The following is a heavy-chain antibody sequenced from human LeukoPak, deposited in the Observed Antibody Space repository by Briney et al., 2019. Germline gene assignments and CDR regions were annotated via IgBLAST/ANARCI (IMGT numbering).Heavy chain of an antibody. CDR3: AKGGDSSGYYYNYYYYYMDV. J-gene: IGHJ6*03. V-gene: IGHV3-30*02. Sequence: GGSLRLSCAASGFTFSSYGMHWVRQAPGKGLEWVAFIRYDGSNKYYADSVKGRFTISRDNSKNTLYLQMNSLRAEDTAVYYRAKGGDSSGYYYNYYYYYMDVWGKGTTVTISS. D-gene: IGHD3-22*01. CDR1: GFTFSSYG. CDR2: IRYDGSNK.